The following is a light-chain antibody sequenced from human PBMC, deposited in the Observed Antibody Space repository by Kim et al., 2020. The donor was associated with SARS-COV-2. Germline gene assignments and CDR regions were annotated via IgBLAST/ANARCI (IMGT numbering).Light chain of an antibody. V-gene: IGLV3-25*03. J-gene: IGLJ2*01. CDR1: ALPKQY. Sequence: SYELTQPPSVSVSPGQTAGITCSGDALPKQYAYWYQQKPGQAPVLVIYKDSERPSGIPERFSGSSSGTTVTLTISGVQAEDEADYYCQSADSSGTYGVFGGGTQLTVL. CDR3: QSADSSGTYGV. CDR2: KDS.